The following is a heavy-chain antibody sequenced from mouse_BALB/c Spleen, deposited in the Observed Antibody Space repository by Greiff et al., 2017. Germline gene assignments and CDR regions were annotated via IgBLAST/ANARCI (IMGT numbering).Heavy chain of an antibody. D-gene: IGHD2-4*01. CDR3: ARNYDYDDAMDY. J-gene: IGHJ4*01. V-gene: IGHV5-9-4*01. Sequence: EVQGVESGGGLVQPGGSRKLSCAASGFTFSSYAMSWVRQSPEKRLEWVAEISSGGSYTYYPDTVTGRFTISRDNAKNTLYLEMSSLRSEDTAMYYCARNYDYDDAMDYWGQGTSVTVSS. CDR2: ISSGGSYT. CDR1: GFTFSSYA.